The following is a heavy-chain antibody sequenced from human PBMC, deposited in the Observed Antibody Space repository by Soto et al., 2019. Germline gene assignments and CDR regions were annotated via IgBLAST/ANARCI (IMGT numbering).Heavy chain of an antibody. V-gene: IGHV1-18*01. Sequence: ASVKVSCKASGYTFTNFGISWVRQAPGQGLEWMGWISAFNGHTHYAQKFQGRVTLTTDTSTTTAFLEVRSLRSDDTAVYYCAREPPRATAGLNYFDPWGQGTLVTVSS. CDR1: GYTFTNFG. CDR3: AREPPRATAGLNYFDP. D-gene: IGHD6-13*01. J-gene: IGHJ5*02. CDR2: ISAFNGHT.